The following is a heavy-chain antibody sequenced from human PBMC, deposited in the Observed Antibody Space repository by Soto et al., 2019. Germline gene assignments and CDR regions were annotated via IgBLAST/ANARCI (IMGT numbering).Heavy chain of an antibody. D-gene: IGHD1-1*01. Sequence: GGSLRLSCAASGFTFSSYGIHWVRQAPGKGLEWVAVISYDGSHKYYADSVKGRFTISRDNSKNTLYLQMNSLRPEDTAVYYCAKAGGLGTDADAFEIWGQGTMVTVSS. J-gene: IGHJ3*02. CDR3: AKAGGLGTDADAFEI. CDR2: ISYDGSHK. V-gene: IGHV3-30*18. CDR1: GFTFSSYG.